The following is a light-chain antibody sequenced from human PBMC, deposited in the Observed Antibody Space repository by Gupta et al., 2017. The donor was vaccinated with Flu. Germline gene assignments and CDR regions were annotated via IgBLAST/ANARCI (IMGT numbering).Light chain of an antibody. Sequence: GPLSLSPGEGATLSCRASQSVRSNYLAWFQQKPGQAPRLLIYGASTRATGIPDRFSGSGSGTEFTLTISRLDPEDFAVYYCHQYGSSRRTFGQEAKVGLK. CDR2: GAS. V-gene: IGKV3-20*01. J-gene: IGKJ1*01. CDR1: QSVRSNY. CDR3: HQYGSSRRT.